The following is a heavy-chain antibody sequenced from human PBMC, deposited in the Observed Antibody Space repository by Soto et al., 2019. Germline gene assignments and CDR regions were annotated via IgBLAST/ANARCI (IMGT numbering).Heavy chain of an antibody. V-gene: IGHV3-33*01. Sequence: GGSLTLSCAASGFTFSSYGMHWVRQAPGKGLEWVAVIWYDGSNKYYADSVKGRFTISRDNSKNTLYLQMNSLRAEDTAVYYCASQQQLVLCWFDPWGQGTLITVSS. J-gene: IGHJ5*02. CDR3: ASQQQLVLCWFDP. D-gene: IGHD6-13*01. CDR1: GFTFSSYG. CDR2: IWYDGSNK.